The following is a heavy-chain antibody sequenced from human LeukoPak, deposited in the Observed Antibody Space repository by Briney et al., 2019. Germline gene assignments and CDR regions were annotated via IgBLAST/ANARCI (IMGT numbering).Heavy chain of an antibody. V-gene: IGHV4-39*01. D-gene: IGHD3-22*01. J-gene: IGHJ5*02. CDR3: ARAAGFYDTNWFDP. Sequence: PSETLSLTCTVSGGSISSSGYYWGWIRQPPGKGLEWIASIYYSGSTYYNPSLKSRVTISVDTSKNQLSLKLSSLTAADTAVYYCARAAGFYDTNWFDPWGQGTLVTVSS. CDR2: IYYSGST. CDR1: GGSISSSGYY.